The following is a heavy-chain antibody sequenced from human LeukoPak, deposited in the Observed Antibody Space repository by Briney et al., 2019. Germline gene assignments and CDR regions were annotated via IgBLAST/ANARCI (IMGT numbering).Heavy chain of an antibody. CDR3: ARVLVGGPISPDGY. CDR1: GYTFTSYG. J-gene: IGHJ4*02. V-gene: IGHV1-18*01. CDR2: ISAYNGNT. D-gene: IGHD4-23*01. Sequence: ASVKVSCKASGYTFTSYGISWVRQAPGQGLEWMGWISAYNGNTNYAQKLQGRVTMTTDTSASTAYMELRSLRSDDTAVYYCARVLVGGPISPDGYWGQGTLVTVSS.